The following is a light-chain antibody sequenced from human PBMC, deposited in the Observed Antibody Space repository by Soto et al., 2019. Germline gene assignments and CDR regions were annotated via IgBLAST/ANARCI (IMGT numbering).Light chain of an antibody. CDR2: DAS. V-gene: IGKV1-5*01. Sequence: IQMAQSPSSLSASVGDRVTITCRASQSISSWLAWYQQKPGKAPKLLIYDASSLESGVPSRFSGSGSGTEFTLTISSLQPEDFATYYCQQYNSYSWTFGQGTKVDIK. CDR3: QQYNSYSWT. J-gene: IGKJ1*01. CDR1: QSISSW.